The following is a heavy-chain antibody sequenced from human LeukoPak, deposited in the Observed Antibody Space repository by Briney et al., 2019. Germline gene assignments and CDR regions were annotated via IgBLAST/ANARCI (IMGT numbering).Heavy chain of an antibody. CDR2: ISGSGGST. V-gene: IGHV3-23*01. CDR1: GFTFSSYA. J-gene: IGHJ4*02. D-gene: IGHD3-9*01. CDR3: AKDARSYDILTGYYLPHFDY. Sequence: PSGGSLRLSCAASGFTFSSYAMSWVRQAPGKGLEWVSAISGSGGSTYYADSVKGRFTISRDNSKNTLYLQMNSLRAEDTAVYYCAKDARSYDILTGYYLPHFDYWGQGTLVTVSS.